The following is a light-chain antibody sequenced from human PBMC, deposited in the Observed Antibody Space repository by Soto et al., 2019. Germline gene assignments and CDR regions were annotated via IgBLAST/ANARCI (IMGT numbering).Light chain of an antibody. CDR3: QQYRNLIT. V-gene: IGKV1-33*01. CDR1: QDIANY. J-gene: IGKJ4*01. Sequence: DIQMTQSPSSLSASVGDRVTITCQASQDIANYLNWYQQKPGKAPKLLIYDASTLQTGVPSRFSGTVSGTDFTFTISSLQPEDIGTYYCQQYRNLITFGGGTKVEIK. CDR2: DAS.